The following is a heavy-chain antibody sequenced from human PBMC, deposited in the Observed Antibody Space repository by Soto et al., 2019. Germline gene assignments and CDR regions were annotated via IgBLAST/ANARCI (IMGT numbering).Heavy chain of an antibody. D-gene: IGHD2-2*01. CDR1: GGFISSGDYY. Sequence: SETLSLTCTVSGGFISSGDYYWSWIRLPPAKGLEWIGYIYYSGSTSYNASLPSRTSTSEDPSNNQFSLKLPYLTAADTAVYLCGRMPIVVEPAPMDVWGAGTSVT. CDR2: IYYSGST. CDR3: GRMPIVVEPAPMDV. J-gene: IGHJ6*03. V-gene: IGHV4-30-4*01.